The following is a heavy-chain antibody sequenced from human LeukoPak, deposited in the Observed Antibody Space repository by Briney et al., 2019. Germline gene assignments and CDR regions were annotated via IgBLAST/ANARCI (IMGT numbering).Heavy chain of an antibody. V-gene: IGHV4-30-2*01. J-gene: IGHJ5*02. CDR2: IYHSGST. D-gene: IGHD2-2*01. Sequence: SQTLSLTCAVSGGSISSGGYSWSWIRQPPGKGLEWIGYIYHSGSTNYNPSLKSRVTISVDTSKNQFSLKLSSVTAADTAVYYCARDLYCGSTSCLDPWGQGTLVTVSS. CDR1: GGSISSGGYS. CDR3: ARDLYCGSTSCLDP.